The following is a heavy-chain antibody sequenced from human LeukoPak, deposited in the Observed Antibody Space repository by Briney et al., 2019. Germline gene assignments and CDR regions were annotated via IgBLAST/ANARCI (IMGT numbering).Heavy chain of an antibody. Sequence: SVRVSCMASGGTFSSYAISWGRQAPGQGVECMCKIIPIFGIANYAQKFQGRVTITADKSTSTAYMELSSLRSGDTAVYYCAREYYSDYYYYGMDVWGQGTTVTVSS. CDR2: IIPIFGIA. CDR3: AREYYSDYYYYGMDV. CDR1: GGTFSSYA. V-gene: IGHV1-69*04. D-gene: IGHD2-21*01. J-gene: IGHJ6*02.